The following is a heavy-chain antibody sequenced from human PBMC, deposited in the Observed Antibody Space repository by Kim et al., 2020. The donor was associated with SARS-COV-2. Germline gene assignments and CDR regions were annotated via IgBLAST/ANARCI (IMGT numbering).Heavy chain of an antibody. J-gene: IGHJ6*02. V-gene: IGHV3-11*06. Sequence: KGRITITRDKAKNALYMQLTSLRAEDTAVYYCARDMAAAGTNYYYYGMDVWGQGTTVTVSS. CDR3: ARDMAAAGTNYYYYGMDV. D-gene: IGHD6-13*01.